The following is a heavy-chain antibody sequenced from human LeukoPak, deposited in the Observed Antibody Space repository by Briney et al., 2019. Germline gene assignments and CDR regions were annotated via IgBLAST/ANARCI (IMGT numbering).Heavy chain of an antibody. Sequence: ASVKVSCKASGGTFSSYAISWVRQAPGQGLEWMGWISGYNGDTIYAQRFQGRITMTTETSTSTAYMEVWSLTSDDTAVYYCARDPSNTSGRFWYLDVWGRGTLVTVSA. V-gene: IGHV1-18*01. D-gene: IGHD6-19*01. CDR3: ARDPSNTSGRFWYLDV. CDR2: ISGYNGDT. CDR1: GGTFSSYA. J-gene: IGHJ2*01.